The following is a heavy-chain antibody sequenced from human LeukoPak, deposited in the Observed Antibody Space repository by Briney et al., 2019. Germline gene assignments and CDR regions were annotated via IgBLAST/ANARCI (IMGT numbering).Heavy chain of an antibody. CDR2: IYTSGST. J-gene: IGHJ3*02. D-gene: IGHD3-22*01. CDR3: ARDRYYYDSSGPSFDI. Sequence: SETLSLTCTVSGGSISSYYWSWIRQPAGEGLEWIGRIYTSGSTNYNPSLKSRVTMSVDTPKNQFSLKLSSVTAADTAVYYCARDRYYYDSSGPSFDIWGQGTMVTVSS. V-gene: IGHV4-4*07. CDR1: GGSISSYY.